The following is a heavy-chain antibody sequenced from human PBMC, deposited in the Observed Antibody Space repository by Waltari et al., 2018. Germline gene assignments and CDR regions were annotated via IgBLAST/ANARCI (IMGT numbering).Heavy chain of an antibody. V-gene: IGHV4-39*01. CDR3: ARHCVAYGGAFDI. CDR2: VYYSGST. D-gene: IGHD4-17*01. Sequence: QLQLQESGPGLVRPSETLSLPCTVSGGSFRSDNYYWGWIRQHPGKGLEWIGSVYYSGSTYYNKSLKSRVSISADTSRNQFSLELSSVTAADTSLYFCARHCVAYGGAFDIWGQGTMVTVSS. CDR1: GGSFRSDNYY. J-gene: IGHJ3*02.